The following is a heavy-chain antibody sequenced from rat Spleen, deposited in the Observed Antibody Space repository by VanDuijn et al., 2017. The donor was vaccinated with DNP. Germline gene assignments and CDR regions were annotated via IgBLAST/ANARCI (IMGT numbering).Heavy chain of an antibody. J-gene: IGHJ4*01. D-gene: IGHD4-3*01. V-gene: IGHV5-20*01. CDR3: TSPVPSGHYVMDA. CDR1: GFTFSDYY. CDR2: ITYDGGST. Sequence: EVHLVESGGGLVQPGRSLKLSCAASGFTFSDYYMAWVRQAPTKGLEWVAYITYDGGSTYYRDSVKGRFTISRDNAKNSLYLQMDSLRSEDTATYYCTSPVPSGHYVMDAWGQGTSVTVSS.